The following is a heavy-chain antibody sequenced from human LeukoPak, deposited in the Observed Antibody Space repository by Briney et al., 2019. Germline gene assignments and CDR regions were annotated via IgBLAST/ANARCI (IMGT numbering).Heavy chain of an antibody. V-gene: IGHV4-39*07. J-gene: IGHJ6*03. D-gene: IGHD2-2*01. CDR1: GGSISSSNYY. Sequence: SETLSLTCTVSGGSISSSNYYWGWIRQPPGKRLEWIGNMYYSGSTYYNPSIKSRVTISVDTSKNHFSLKLRSVTAADTAVYYCARDPGYCSSTSCYSYYYYMDVWGKGTTVTISS. CDR3: ARDPGYCSSTSCYSYYYYMDV. CDR2: MYYSGST.